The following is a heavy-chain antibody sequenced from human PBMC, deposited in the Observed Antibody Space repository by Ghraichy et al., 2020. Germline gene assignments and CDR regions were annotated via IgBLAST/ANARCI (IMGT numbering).Heavy chain of an antibody. D-gene: IGHD1-1*01. V-gene: IGHV4-59*01. CDR1: GGSISSDY. CDR3: ARWKSPYGMDG. CDR2: IYYSGTT. J-gene: IGHJ6*02. Sequence: SETLSLICSVSGGSISSDYWTWIRQPPGKGLEWIGYIYYSGTTNYNPSLKSRATISTDTSKTQLYMKLRSVTVADTAVYYCARWKSPYGMDGWGQGTTVAVS.